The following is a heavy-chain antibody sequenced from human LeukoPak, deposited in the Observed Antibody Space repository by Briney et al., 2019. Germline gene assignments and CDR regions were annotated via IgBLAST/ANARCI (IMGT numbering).Heavy chain of an antibody. Sequence: SETLSLTCAVYGGSFSGYYWSWIRQPPGKGLEWIGEINHSGNTNYNPSLKSRVTISVDTPKNQFSLKLSSVTAADTSMYYCAGTVTTRLFTVDVWGKGTTVTVSS. CDR2: INHSGNT. CDR1: GGSFSGYY. CDR3: AGTVTTRLFTVDV. V-gene: IGHV4-34*01. D-gene: IGHD4-11*01. J-gene: IGHJ6*04.